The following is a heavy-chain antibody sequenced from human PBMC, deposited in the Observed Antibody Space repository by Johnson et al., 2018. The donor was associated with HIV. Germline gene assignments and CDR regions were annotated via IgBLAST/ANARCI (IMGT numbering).Heavy chain of an antibody. V-gene: IGHV3-30-3*01. J-gene: IGHJ3*01. CDR1: GFTFSSYA. D-gene: IGHD3-22*01. Sequence: QEQLVESGGGVVQPGRSLRLSCAASGFTFSSYAMRWVRQAPGKGLEGVAVISDDGTNTDYADAVKGRFTISRDNSKNTLYLQMKSLRAEDTAVYYCVRDGNYYDRSGYRVDAFDVWGQGTMVTVSS. CDR2: ISDDGTNT. CDR3: VRDGNYYDRSGYRVDAFDV.